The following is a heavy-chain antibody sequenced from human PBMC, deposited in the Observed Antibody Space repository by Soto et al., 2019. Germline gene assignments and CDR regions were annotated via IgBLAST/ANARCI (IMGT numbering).Heavy chain of an antibody. CDR2: IYYSGST. CDR1: GGSISSSSYY. D-gene: IGHD2-2*01. J-gene: IGHJ4*02. V-gene: IGHV4-39*01. CDR3: ASPLGVPAAPYYFDY. Sequence: PSETLSLTCTVSGGSISSSSYYWGWIRQPPGKGLEWIGSIYYSGSTYYNPSLKSRVTISVDTSKNQFSLKLSSVTAADTAVYYCASPLGVPAAPYYFDYWGQGTLVTVSS.